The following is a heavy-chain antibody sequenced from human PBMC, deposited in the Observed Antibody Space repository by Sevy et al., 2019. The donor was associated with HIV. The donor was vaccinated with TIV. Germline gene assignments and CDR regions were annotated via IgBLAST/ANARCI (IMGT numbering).Heavy chain of an antibody. Sequence: GGSLRLSCAASGFTFSSYAMHWVRQAPGKGLEWVAVISYDGSNKYYADSVKGRFTISRDNSKNTLYLQMNSLRAEDTAVYYCARARESGYDLYYYYGMDVWGQGTTVTVSS. CDR1: GFTFSSYA. D-gene: IGHD5-12*01. CDR2: ISYDGSNK. CDR3: ARARESGYDLYYYYGMDV. J-gene: IGHJ6*02. V-gene: IGHV3-30*04.